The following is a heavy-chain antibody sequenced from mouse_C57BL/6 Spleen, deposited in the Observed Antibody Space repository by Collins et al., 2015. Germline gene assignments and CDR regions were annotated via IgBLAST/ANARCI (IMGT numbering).Heavy chain of an antibody. J-gene: IGHJ2*01. CDR1: NIKDDY. V-gene: IGHV14-4*01. CDR2: IDPENGDT. Sequence: NIKDDYMHWVQQGPGTGLEWIGWIDPENGDTEYASKFQGKATLTPDTSSNTAYLQLSSLTSEDSAVYYCTTHYFWGQGTTLTVSS. CDR3: TTHYF.